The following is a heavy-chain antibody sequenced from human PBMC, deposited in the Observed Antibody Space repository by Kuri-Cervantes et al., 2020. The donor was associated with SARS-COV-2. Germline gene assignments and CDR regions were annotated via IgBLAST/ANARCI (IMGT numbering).Heavy chain of an antibody. CDR3: AAPITGTTDYYYYYGMDV. J-gene: IGHJ6*02. V-gene: IGHV1-58*02. Sequence: SVKVSCKACVFTFTSPAMQWVRQARGQRLEWIGWIVVGSGNTNYAQKFQERVTINRDMSTSTAYMELSSLRSEDTVVYYSAAPITGTTDYYYYYGMDVWGQGTTVTVSS. CDR1: VFTFTSPA. CDR2: IVVGSGNT. D-gene: IGHD1-7*01.